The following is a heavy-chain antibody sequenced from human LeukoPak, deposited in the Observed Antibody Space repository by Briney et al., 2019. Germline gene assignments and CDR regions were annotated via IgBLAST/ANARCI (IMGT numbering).Heavy chain of an antibody. CDR3: ARGVRYCSGGSCYSRPSYGMDV. Sequence: SETLSLTCTVSDGSISSSTYYWGWIRQPPGKGLEWIGEINHSGSTNYNPSLKSRVTISVDTSKNQFSLKLSSVTAADTAVYYCARGVRYCSGGSCYSRPSYGMDVWGQGTTVTVSS. J-gene: IGHJ6*02. CDR1: DGSISSSTYY. V-gene: IGHV4-39*07. D-gene: IGHD2-15*01. CDR2: INHSGST.